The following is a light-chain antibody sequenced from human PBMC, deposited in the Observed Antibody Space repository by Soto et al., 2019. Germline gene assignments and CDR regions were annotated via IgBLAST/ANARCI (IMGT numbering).Light chain of an antibody. CDR3: CSYAGSYTLL. CDR2: EVN. J-gene: IGLJ2*01. CDR1: SSDIGAYDY. V-gene: IGLV2-11*01. Sequence: QSALTQPASLSGSPGQSITISCTGTSSDIGAYDYVSWFQQHPGKAPKLMISEVNNRPSGVPDRFSGSKSGNTASLTISGLQAEDEADYYCCSYAGSYTLLFGGGTKLTVL.